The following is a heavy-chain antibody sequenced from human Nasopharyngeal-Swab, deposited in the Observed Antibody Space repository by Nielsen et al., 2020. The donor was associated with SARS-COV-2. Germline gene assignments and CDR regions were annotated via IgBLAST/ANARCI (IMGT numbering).Heavy chain of an antibody. Sequence: SETLSLTCTVSGGSISSGDYYWSWIRQPPGKGLEWIGYIYYSGSTYYNPSLKSRVTISVDTSQNQFSLKLSSVTAADTAVYYCARGWGYYGSGSYDAFDIWGQGTMVTVSS. D-gene: IGHD3-10*01. V-gene: IGHV4-30-4*08. CDR2: IYYSGST. J-gene: IGHJ3*02. CDR3: ARGWGYYGSGSYDAFDI. CDR1: GGSISSGDYY.